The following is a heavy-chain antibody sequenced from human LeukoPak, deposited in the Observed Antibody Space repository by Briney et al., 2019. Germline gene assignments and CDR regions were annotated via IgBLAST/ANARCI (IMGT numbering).Heavy chain of an antibody. D-gene: IGHD6-19*01. Sequence: GGSLRPSCAASGFTFNDAWMNWVRQAPGKGLEWVGRIKSNTDGGTTDYAAPVKGRFTISRDDSKNMLYLQMNSLKTEDTAVYYCTTRGITVSGLGSWGQGTLVTVSS. CDR2: IKSNTDGGTT. CDR1: GFTFNDAW. V-gene: IGHV3-15*01. CDR3: TTRGITVSGLGS. J-gene: IGHJ5*02.